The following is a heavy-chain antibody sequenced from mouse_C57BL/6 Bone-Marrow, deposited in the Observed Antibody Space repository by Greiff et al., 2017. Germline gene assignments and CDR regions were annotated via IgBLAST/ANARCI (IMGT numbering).Heavy chain of an antibody. D-gene: IGHD1-1*01. CDR2: ISDGGSYT. CDR3: ARDRVYYGSSFWFAY. CDR1: GFTFSSYA. Sequence: EVMLVESGGGLVKPGGSRKLSCAASGFTFSSYALSWVRQTPEKRLEWVATISDGGSYTYYPDNVKGRFTISRDNAKNNLYLQMSHLKSEDTAMYYCARDRVYYGSSFWFAYWGQGTLVTVSA. J-gene: IGHJ3*01. V-gene: IGHV5-4*01.